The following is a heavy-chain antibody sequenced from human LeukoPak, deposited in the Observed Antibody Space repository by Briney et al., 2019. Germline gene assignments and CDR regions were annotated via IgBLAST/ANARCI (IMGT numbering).Heavy chain of an antibody. V-gene: IGHV1-46*01. D-gene: IGHD2-15*01. J-gene: IGHJ6*02. CDR2: INPSGGST. Sequence: ASVKVSCKASGYTFTSYYMHWVRQAPGQGLEWMGIINPSGGSTSYAQKFQGRVTMTRDTSTSTVYMELSSLRSEDTAVYYCARDLLHPAVVPYGMDVWGQGTTVTVSS. CDR1: GYTFTSYY. CDR3: ARDLLHPAVVPYGMDV.